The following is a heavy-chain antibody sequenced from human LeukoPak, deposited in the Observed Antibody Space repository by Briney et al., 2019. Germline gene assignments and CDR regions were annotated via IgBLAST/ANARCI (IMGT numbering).Heavy chain of an antibody. D-gene: IGHD2/OR15-2a*01. CDR1: GGSISSGSYY. Sequence: SQTLSLTCTASGGSISSGSYYWSWIRQPAGKGLEWIGRIYTSGSTNYNPSLKSRVTISVDTSKNQFSLKLSSVTAADTAVYYCTRGDNTWGQGTLVTVSS. J-gene: IGHJ5*02. V-gene: IGHV4-61*02. CDR2: IYTSGST. CDR3: TRGDNT.